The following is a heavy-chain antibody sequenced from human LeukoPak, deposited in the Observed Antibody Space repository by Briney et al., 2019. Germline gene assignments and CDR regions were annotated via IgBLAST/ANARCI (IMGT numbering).Heavy chain of an antibody. D-gene: IGHD2-8*02. CDR2: INPTGGTT. CDR1: GYTFTDYY. CDR3: ARVSTGTIFDY. J-gene: IGHJ4*02. V-gene: IGHV1-46*01. Sequence: ASVRVSCKASGYTFTDYYIHWVRQAPGQGLEWMGIINPTGGTTVYTQKFQGRVTMTRDTATSTVNMDLISLRSEDTAVYYCARVSTGTIFDYWGQGTLATVSS.